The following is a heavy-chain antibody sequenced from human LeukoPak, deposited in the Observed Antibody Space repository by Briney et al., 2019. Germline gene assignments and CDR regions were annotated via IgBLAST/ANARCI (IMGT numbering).Heavy chain of an antibody. Sequence: SETLSLTCTVSGGTISSSSYYWGWIRQPPGKGLEWIGSIYYSGSTYYNPSLKSRVTISVDTSKNQFSLKLSSVTAADTAVYYCARDTQQWLVAVAYDYWGQGTLLTVSS. CDR1: GGTISSSSYY. CDR2: IYYSGST. D-gene: IGHD6-19*01. J-gene: IGHJ4*02. V-gene: IGHV4-39*07. CDR3: ARDTQQWLVAVAYDY.